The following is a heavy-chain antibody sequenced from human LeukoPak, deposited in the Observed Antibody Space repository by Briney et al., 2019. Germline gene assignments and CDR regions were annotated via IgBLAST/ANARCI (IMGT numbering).Heavy chain of an antibody. Sequence: GESLKISCQASGYYFDTHWLDWVRQMSGRGLEWMGVIWPCDSDTKYSPSFQGRVTLSADKSITTASLQLHNLKASDSAIYYCARPLQSGNYFGGLDFWGQGTHVSVSS. CDR2: IWPCDSDT. CDR3: ARPLQSGNYFGGLDF. D-gene: IGHD1-26*01. CDR1: GYYFDTHW. V-gene: IGHV5-51*01. J-gene: IGHJ4*02.